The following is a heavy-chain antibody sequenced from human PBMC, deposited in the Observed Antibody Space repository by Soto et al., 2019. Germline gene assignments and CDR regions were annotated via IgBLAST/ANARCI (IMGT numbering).Heavy chain of an antibody. CDR1: GFTYASYD. CDR3: TRAAFGDGMDL. J-gene: IGHJ6*02. CDR2: MGGGGAR. V-gene: IGHV3-13*01. D-gene: IGHD3-10*01. Sequence: EAQLVEPGGGLVQPGGSLRRSCSAFGFTYASYDMHWVRQVSGKGLESVSSMGGGGARDYSDSVKGRFIIFRDKAKNSLYLQMASLRAGDTAVYYCTRAAFGDGMDLWGQGTPVTVSS.